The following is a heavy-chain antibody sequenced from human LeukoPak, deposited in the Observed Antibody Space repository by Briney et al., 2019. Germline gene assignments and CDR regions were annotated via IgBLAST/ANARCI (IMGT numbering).Heavy chain of an antibody. CDR3: TRDPDYGGNLDY. Sequence: GGSLRLSCTASGFTFGDYAMNWVRQAPGKGLEWVGFIRSKAHGGTTEYAASVKGRFTISRDDSKSIAYLQMNSLKTGDTDVYYCTRDPDYGGNLDYWGQGTLVTVSS. V-gene: IGHV3-49*04. CDR2: IRSKAHGGTT. CDR1: GFTFGDYA. J-gene: IGHJ4*02. D-gene: IGHD4-23*01.